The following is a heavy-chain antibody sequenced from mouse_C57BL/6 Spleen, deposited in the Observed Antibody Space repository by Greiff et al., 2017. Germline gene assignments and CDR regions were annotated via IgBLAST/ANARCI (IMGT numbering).Heavy chain of an antibody. D-gene: IGHD2-4*01. Sequence: FQLQQPGAELVRPGASVKLSCKASGFNFKDDYMQWVNQRPEQGLEWIGWIDTENGYTEYASKFQGKAPITADTSSNTAYMQLSSLTSEDTAVYYCTIHYDFDDGGQGTT. CDR1: GFNFKDDY. J-gene: IGHJ2*01. CDR2: IDTENGYT. CDR3: TIHYDFDD. V-gene: IGHV14-4*01.